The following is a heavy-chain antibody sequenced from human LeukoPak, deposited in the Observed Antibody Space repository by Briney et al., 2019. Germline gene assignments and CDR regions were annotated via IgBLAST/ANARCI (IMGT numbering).Heavy chain of an antibody. CDR2: ISYDGSNK. Sequence: PGGSLRLSCAASGFTFSSYGMHWVRQAPGKGLEWVAVISYDGSNKYYADSVKGRFSISRDNSKNTLYLQMNSLRAEDTAVYYCAKDELAGTTTKYFDYWGQGTLVTVSS. CDR1: GFTFSSYG. J-gene: IGHJ4*02. D-gene: IGHD6-19*01. V-gene: IGHV3-30*18. CDR3: AKDELAGTTTKYFDY.